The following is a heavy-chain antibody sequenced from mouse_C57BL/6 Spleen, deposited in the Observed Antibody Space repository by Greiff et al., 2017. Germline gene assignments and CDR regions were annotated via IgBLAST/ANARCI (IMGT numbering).Heavy chain of an antibody. CDR2: IYPGSGNT. Sequence: VKVVESGAELVRPGASVKLSCKASGYTFTDYYINWVKQRPGQGLEWIARIYPGSGNTYYNEKFKGKATLTAEKSSSTAYMQLSSLTSEDSAVYFCARDTPFDYWGQGTTLTVSS. V-gene: IGHV1-76*01. J-gene: IGHJ2*01. CDR1: GYTFTDYY. CDR3: ARDTPFDY.